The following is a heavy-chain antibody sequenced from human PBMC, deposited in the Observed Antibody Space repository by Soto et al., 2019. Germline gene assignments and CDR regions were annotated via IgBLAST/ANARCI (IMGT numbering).Heavy chain of an antibody. J-gene: IGHJ3*02. CDR2: ISGSGGST. CDR1: GFTFSSYA. Sequence: EVQLLESGGGLVQPGGSLRLSCAASGFTFSSYAMSWVRQAPGKGLEWVSAISGSGGSTYYADSVKGRFTISRDNSKNALYLQISSLRADDTAVYYCAKDTRVVVVGAFDIWGQGTMVTVSS. CDR3: AKDTRVVVVGAFDI. D-gene: IGHD2-15*01. V-gene: IGHV3-23*01.